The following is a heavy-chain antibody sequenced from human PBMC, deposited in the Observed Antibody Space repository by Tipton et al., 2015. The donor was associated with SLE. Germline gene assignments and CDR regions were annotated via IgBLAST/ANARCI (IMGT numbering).Heavy chain of an antibody. CDR1: SGSITSSY. Sequence: GLVKPSETLSLSCTVSSGSITSSYWSWIRQPPGKGLQWIGYIHHSGSTIYNPSLKSRVTISVDTSKNQFSLKLNSVTAADTAIYYCARDFGFYYGMDVWGQGTTVTVSS. J-gene: IGHJ6*02. CDR2: IHHSGST. V-gene: IGHV4-59*12. CDR3: ARDFGFYYGMDV. D-gene: IGHD3-10*01.